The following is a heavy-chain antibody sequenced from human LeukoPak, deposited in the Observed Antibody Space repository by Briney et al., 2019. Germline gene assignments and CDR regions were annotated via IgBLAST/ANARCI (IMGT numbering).Heavy chain of an antibody. CDR2: IRYDGSNK. CDR3: AKGVSSLTFSFDY. D-gene: IGHD6-13*01. J-gene: IGHJ4*02. CDR1: GFNFSSYV. V-gene: IGHV3-30*02. Sequence: GGSLRLSCSASGFNFSSYVMHWVRQAPGKGLEWVAFIRYDGSNKYYADSVKGRFTISRDNSKNTLYLQMNSLRAEDTAVYYCAKGVSSLTFSFDYWGQGTLVTVSS.